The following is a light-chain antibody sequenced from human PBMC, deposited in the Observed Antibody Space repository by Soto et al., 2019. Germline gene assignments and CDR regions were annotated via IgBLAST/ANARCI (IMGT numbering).Light chain of an antibody. V-gene: IGKV3-20*01. Sequence: EIVLTQSPGTLSLSPGERATLSCRASQSVSSSYFAWYQQRFGQAPRLLIYGASSRATGIPVRLSGSGSGTDFSLTMSRVEPEDFAVYYGQQYGSSAWTFGQGAKVEIK. CDR1: QSVSSSY. J-gene: IGKJ1*01. CDR3: QQYGSSAWT. CDR2: GAS.